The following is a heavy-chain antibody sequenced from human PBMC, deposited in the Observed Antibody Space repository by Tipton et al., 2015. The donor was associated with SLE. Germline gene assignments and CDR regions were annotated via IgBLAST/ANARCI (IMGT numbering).Heavy chain of an antibody. V-gene: IGHV4-39*07. J-gene: IGHJ4*02. CDR1: GGSVRSSSYY. Sequence: TLSLTCSVSGGSVRSSSYYWAWIRQPPGKGLGWIGTVYFSGSAFYNPSLKSRVTISLDASKNQLSLKLSSVTAADTAVYYCARVTYYDILTGYYPLYYFDYWGQGTLVTVSS. CDR2: VYFSGSA. D-gene: IGHD3-9*01. CDR3: ARVTYYDILTGYYPLYYFDY.